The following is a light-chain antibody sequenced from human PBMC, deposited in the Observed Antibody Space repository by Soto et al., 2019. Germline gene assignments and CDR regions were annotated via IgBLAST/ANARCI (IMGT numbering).Light chain of an antibody. CDR3: QQSYSTPRT. J-gene: IGKJ5*01. CDR1: QSISSY. CDR2: AAS. V-gene: IGKV1-39*01. Sequence: DIQMTKSPSSLSAYVGDRVTITCRASQSISSYLNWYQQKPGKAPKLLIYAASSLQSGVPSRFSGSGSGTDFTLTISSLQPEDFATYYCQQSYSTPRTFGQGTRLEIK.